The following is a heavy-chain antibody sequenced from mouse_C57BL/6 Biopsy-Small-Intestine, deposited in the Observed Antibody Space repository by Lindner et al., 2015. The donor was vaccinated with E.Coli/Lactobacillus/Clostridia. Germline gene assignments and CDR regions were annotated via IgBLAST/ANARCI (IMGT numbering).Heavy chain of an antibody. V-gene: IGHV1-42*01. CDR3: ARSHAEGDY. Sequence: VQLQESGPELVKPGTSVNISCKASGYSFTGYYMSWMKQSPEKSLEWIGEINPTTGGTTYNQKFKAKATLTVDKSSSTAYMQLKSLTSEDSAVYYCARSHAEGDYWGQGTTLTVSP. J-gene: IGHJ2*01. CDR1: GYSFTGYY. CDR2: INPTTGGT.